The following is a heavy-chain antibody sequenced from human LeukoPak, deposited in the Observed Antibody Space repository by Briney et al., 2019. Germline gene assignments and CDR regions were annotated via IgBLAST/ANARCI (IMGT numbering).Heavy chain of an antibody. J-gene: IGHJ4*02. CDR3: ARIRGRGVSIDG. Sequence: GGLQRLCCVASGFTISSYWMCWLRQAPRKGLERGANINHHDGSRYYYVVYGKVRFSIARYIGTNSVYLQRNRLRAEDTAIYDCARIRGRGVSIDGWGQGTLVTV. V-gene: IGHV3-7*01. CDR1: GFTISSYW. D-gene: IGHD1-26*01. CDR2: INHHDGSRY.